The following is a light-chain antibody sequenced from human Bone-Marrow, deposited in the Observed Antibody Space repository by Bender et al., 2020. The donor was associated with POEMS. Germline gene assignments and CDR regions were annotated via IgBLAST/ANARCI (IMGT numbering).Light chain of an antibody. CDR2: DVT. J-gene: IGLJ3*02. V-gene: IGLV2-14*02. Sequence: QSALTQPASVSGSPGQSITISCTGTSSDVGSYTLVSWYQQHPGKAPKLMIYDVTKRPSGVSNRFSGSKSGTSASLAISGLQSEDEADYYCAVWDDSLNGWVFGGGTKLTVL. CDR1: SSDVGSYTL. CDR3: AVWDDSLNGWV.